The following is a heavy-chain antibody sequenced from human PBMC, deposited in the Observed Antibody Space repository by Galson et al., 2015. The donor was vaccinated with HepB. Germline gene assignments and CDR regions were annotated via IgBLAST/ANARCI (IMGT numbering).Heavy chain of an antibody. J-gene: IGHJ4*02. V-gene: IGHV3-66*02. D-gene: IGHD4-17*01. CDR3: ARVMTTVTLSPSDFDY. CDR1: GFTVSSNY. CDR2: IYSGGST. Sequence: SLRLSCAASGFTVSSNYMSWVRQAPGEGLEWVSVIYSGGSTYYADSVKGRFTISRDNSKNTLYLQMNSLRAEDTAVYYCARVMTTVTLSPSDFDYWGQGTLVTVSS.